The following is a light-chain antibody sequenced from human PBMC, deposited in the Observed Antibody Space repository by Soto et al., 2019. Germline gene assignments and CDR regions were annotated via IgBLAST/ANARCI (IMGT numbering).Light chain of an antibody. V-gene: IGLV2-14*01. CDR2: EVS. CDR3: SSYTTSSSYV. CDR1: SSDFGTYNY. Sequence: QSVLTQPASVSGSPGQSITISCTGTSSDFGTYNYVSWYQQHPGKAPKLMIYEVSNRPSGVSNSFSGFKSGNTASLTISGLQAEDEADYYCSSYTTSSSYVFGTGTKLTVL. J-gene: IGLJ1*01.